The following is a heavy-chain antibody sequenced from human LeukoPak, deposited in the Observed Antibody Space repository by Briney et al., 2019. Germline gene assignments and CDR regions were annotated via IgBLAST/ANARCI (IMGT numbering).Heavy chain of an antibody. J-gene: IGHJ6*02. CDR1: GGSISSYY. V-gene: IGHV4-59*01. D-gene: IGHD3-10*01. CDR3: ARSDPQFYYYGSGSPRGYGMDV. CDR2: IYYSGST. Sequence: PSETLSLTCTVSGGSISSYYWSWIRQPPGKGLEWIGYIYYSGSTNYNPSLKSRVIISVDTSKNQFSLKLSSVTAADTAVYYCARSDPQFYYYGSGSPRGYGMDVWGQGTTVTVSS.